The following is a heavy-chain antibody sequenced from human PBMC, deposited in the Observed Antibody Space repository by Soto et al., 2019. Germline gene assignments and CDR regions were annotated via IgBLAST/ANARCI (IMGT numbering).Heavy chain of an antibody. D-gene: IGHD2-2*01. CDR2: IYYSGST. CDR1: GGSISSYY. CDR3: ARHSCSSTSCSLFDY. Sequence: SETLSLTCTVSGGSISSYYWSWIRQPPGKGLEWIGYIYYSGSTNYNPSLKSRVTISVDTSKNQFSLKLSSVTAADTAVYYCARHSCSSTSCSLFDYWGQGTLVTVSS. V-gene: IGHV4-59*08. J-gene: IGHJ4*02.